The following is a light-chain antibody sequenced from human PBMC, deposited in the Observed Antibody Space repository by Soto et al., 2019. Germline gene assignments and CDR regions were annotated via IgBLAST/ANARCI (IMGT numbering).Light chain of an antibody. CDR1: SSNIGNNY. CDR3: ATWDSSLSAGV. Sequence: QSVLTQPPSVSAAPGQTVTISCSGSSSNIGNNYVSWYQQLPGTAPKLLIYDNYKRPSGIPDRFSGSRSGTSATLGITGLQTGDEADYYCATWDSSLSAGVFGGGTKLTVL. J-gene: IGLJ2*01. CDR2: DNY. V-gene: IGLV1-51*01.